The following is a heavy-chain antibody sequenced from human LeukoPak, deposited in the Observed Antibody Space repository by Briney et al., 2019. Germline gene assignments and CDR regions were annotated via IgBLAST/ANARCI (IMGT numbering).Heavy chain of an antibody. V-gene: IGHV4-4*07. J-gene: IGHJ5*02. CDR3: ARDGRGSRSSWFDP. Sequence: SETLSLTCTVSGGSISSYYWSWIRQPVGKGLEWIGRIYSTGSTNYNPSLKSRVTISVDTSKNQFSLKLSSVTAADTAVYYCARDGRGSRSSWFDPWGQGTLVIVSS. CDR2: IYSTGST. CDR1: GGSISSYY. D-gene: IGHD3-10*01.